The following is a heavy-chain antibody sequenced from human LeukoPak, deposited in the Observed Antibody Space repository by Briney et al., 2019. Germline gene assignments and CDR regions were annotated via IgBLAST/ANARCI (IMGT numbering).Heavy chain of an antibody. V-gene: IGHV4-59*08. CDR2: FYHSGNT. J-gene: IGHJ3*02. CDR3: ARHGSGGRAFDI. D-gene: IGHD3-10*01. Sequence: GSLRLSCAASGFTFSSYAMSWVRQPPGKGLEWIGYFYHSGNTNYNPSLKSRVTISVDTSKNHFSRKLSSVTAADTAVYYCARHGSGGRAFDIWGQGTMVTVSS. CDR1: GFTFSSYA.